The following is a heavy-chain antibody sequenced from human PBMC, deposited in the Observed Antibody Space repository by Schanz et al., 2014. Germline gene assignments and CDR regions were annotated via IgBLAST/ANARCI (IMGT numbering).Heavy chain of an antibody. D-gene: IGHD3-10*01. CDR2: IWYDGSNK. V-gene: IGHV3-33*08. CDR1: GFTFSSYA. J-gene: IGHJ4*02. Sequence: QVQLVESGGGLVQPGGSLRLSCAASGFTFSSYAMSWVRQAPGKGLEWVAVIWYDGSNKYYADSVKGRFTISRDSSKYTVYLQMNSLRAEDTAVYYCARIGGSVFDYWAQGTLVTVSS. CDR3: ARIGGSVFDY.